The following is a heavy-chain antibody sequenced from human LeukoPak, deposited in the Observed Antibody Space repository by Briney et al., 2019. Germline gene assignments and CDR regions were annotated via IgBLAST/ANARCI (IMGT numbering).Heavy chain of an antibody. D-gene: IGHD4-23*01. Sequence: SETLSLTCAVYGGSFSGYYWSWIRQPPGKGLEWIGEINHSGSTNYNPSLKSRVTISVDTSKNQFSLKLSSVTAADTAVYYCARAESRRWPIRYWGQGTLVTVSS. V-gene: IGHV4-34*01. CDR2: INHSGST. J-gene: IGHJ4*02. CDR3: ARAESRRWPIRY. CDR1: GGSFSGYY.